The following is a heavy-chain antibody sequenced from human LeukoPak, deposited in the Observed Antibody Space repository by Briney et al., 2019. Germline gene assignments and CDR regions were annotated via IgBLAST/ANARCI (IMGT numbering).Heavy chain of an antibody. CDR1: GFTVIDNY. CDR2: IYSGGST. CDR3: ARTQIQLWPDSFDM. J-gene: IGHJ3*02. Sequence: GGSLRLSCAASGFTVIDNYMTWVRQAPGKGLEWVAVIYSGGSTYFADSVKGRFTISRDNSQNTLYLQMNSLRDEDTTVYYCARTQIQLWPDSFDMWGQGTMVTVSS. V-gene: IGHV3-66*01. D-gene: IGHD5-18*01.